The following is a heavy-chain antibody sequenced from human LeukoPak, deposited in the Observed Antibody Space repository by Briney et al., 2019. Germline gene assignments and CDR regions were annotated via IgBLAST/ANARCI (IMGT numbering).Heavy chain of an antibody. D-gene: IGHD3-9*01. V-gene: IGHV3-23*01. CDR2: VSESGDTT. Sequence: GGSLRLSCAASGFTFSSCAMTWVRQAPGKGLEWVSGVSESGDTTYYADSVKGRLTISRDNSKNTLYLQMNSLRAEDTAVYYCAKGILTGTSKYYFDYWGQGTLVTVSS. J-gene: IGHJ4*02. CDR3: AKGILTGTSKYYFDY. CDR1: GFTFSSCA.